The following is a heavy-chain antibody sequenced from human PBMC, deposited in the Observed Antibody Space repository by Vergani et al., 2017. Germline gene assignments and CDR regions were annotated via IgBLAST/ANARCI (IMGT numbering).Heavy chain of an antibody. CDR1: FDSIRNLY. D-gene: IGHD6-13*01. V-gene: IGHV4-59*11. Sequence: QVQLQESGPGLVKSSETLSLTCSVSFDSIRNLYCNWIRQPPGKGLEWIGSIHYSENTNYNPSLKTRVTISVDTSKNQFSLTLTSVTAADTAIYYCAGVTHSWQRADRWGQGLLVSVSS. CDR2: IHYSENT. J-gene: IGHJ5*02. CDR3: AGVTHSWQRADR.